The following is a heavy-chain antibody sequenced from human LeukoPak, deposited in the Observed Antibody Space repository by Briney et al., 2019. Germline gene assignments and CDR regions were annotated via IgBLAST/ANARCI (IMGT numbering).Heavy chain of an antibody. CDR3: ASYDFWSGSKNY. J-gene: IGHJ4*02. D-gene: IGHD3-3*01. CDR2: IYYSGST. CDR1: GGSISSYY. Sequence: SETLSLTCTVSGGSISSYYWSWIRQPPGKGLEWIGYIYYSGSTNYNPSLKSRVTISIDTSKNQFSLKLSSVTAADTAVYYCASYDFWSGSKNYWGQGTLVTVSS. V-gene: IGHV4-59*01.